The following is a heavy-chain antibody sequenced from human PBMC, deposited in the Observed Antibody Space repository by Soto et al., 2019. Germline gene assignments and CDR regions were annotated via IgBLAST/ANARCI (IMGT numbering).Heavy chain of an antibody. CDR3: ARDLWDTWEMTTVTYFDY. J-gene: IGHJ4*02. CDR1: GYTFTSYG. CDR2: ISAYNGNT. Sequence: ASVKVSCKASGYTFTSYGISWVRQAPGQGLEWMGWISAYNGNTNYAQKLQGRVTMTTDTSTSTAYMELRSLRSDDTAVYYCARDLWDTWEMTTVTYFDYWGQGTLVTVSS. D-gene: IGHD4-4*01. V-gene: IGHV1-18*01.